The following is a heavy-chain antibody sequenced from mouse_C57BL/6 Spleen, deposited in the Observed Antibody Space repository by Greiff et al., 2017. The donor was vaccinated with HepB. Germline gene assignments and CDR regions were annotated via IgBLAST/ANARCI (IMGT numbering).Heavy chain of an antibody. J-gene: IGHJ2*01. CDR2: INPYNGDT. CDR1: GYSFTGYF. D-gene: IGHD2-5*01. Sequence: DVKLQESGPELVKPGDSVKISCKASGYSFTGYFMNWVMQSHGKSLEWIGRINPYNGDTFYNQKFKGKATLTVDKSSSTAHMELRSLTSEDSAVYYCARPYYSNSYFDYWGQGTTLTVSS. V-gene: IGHV1-20*01. CDR3: ARPYYSNSYFDY.